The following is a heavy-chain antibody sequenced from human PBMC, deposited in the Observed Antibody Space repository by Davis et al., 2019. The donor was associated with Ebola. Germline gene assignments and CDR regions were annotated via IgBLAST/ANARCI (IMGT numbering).Heavy chain of an antibody. V-gene: IGHV3-30*14. CDR1: GFTFSTYT. CDR3: VAQRGNTYYDFWSGYDCYYYYGMDV. D-gene: IGHD3-3*01. J-gene: IGHJ6*02. CDR2: ISYDGSKT. Sequence: GESLKISCAASGFTFSTYTMNWVRQPAKGLEWVAVISYDGSKTYYEDSVQGRFTISRDNSKNTLFLQTSSLRTEDTAVYYCVAQRGNTYYDFWSGYDCYYYYGMDVWGQGTTVSVSS.